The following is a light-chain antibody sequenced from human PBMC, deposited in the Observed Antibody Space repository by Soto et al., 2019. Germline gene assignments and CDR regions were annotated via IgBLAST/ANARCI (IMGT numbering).Light chain of an antibody. CDR2: GAS. CDR1: QGVSSSH. Sequence: EIVLTQSPGTLSLSPGERATLSCRASQGVSSSHLAWYQQKPGQAPRLLIYGASIRATGIPDRFSGSGSGTDFTLTISRLEPEDFAVYYCQQYGSSRTFGQGTKVESK. V-gene: IGKV3-20*01. CDR3: QQYGSSRT. J-gene: IGKJ1*01.